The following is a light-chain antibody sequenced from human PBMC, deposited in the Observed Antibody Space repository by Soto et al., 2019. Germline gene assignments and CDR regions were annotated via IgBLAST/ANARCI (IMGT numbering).Light chain of an antibody. V-gene: IGKV1-8*01. CDR1: QGISSY. CDR2: AAS. CDR3: QQYYSYSIT. Sequence: AIGMTQSPSSLSASTGDRVTITCRASQGISSYLAWYQQKPGKAPKLLIYAASTWQSGVPSRFSGSGSGTDFTLTISCLQSEDFATYYCQQYYSYSITFGQGTRLEIK. J-gene: IGKJ5*01.